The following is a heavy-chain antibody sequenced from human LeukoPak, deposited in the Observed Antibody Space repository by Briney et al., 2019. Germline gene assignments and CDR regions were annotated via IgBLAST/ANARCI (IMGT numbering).Heavy chain of an antibody. J-gene: IGHJ4*02. CDR2: IYPGDSDT. D-gene: IGHD2-2*01. Sequence: GESLKISCKGSGYSFINYWIGWVRQMPGKGLEWMGLIYPGDSDTRYSPSFQGQVTISVDKSIDTTYLQWSSLKASDTAMYYCARRSGSRGSYSIDYWGQGTLATVSS. CDR1: GYSFINYW. CDR3: ARRSGSRGSYSIDY. V-gene: IGHV5-51*01.